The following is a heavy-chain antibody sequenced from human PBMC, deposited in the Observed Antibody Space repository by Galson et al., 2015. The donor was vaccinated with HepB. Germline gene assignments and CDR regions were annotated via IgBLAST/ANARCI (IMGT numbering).Heavy chain of an antibody. D-gene: IGHD3-22*01. V-gene: IGHV3-7*03. CDR3: ARGDWLFPNYFDY. CDR1: GFTFSSYW. CDR2: IKQDGSEK. J-gene: IGHJ4*02. Sequence: SLRLSCAASGFTFSSYWMSWVRQAPGKGLEWVANIKQDGSEKYYVDSVKGRFTISRDNAKNSLYLQMNSLRAEDTAVYYCARGDWLFPNYFDYWGQGTLVTVSS.